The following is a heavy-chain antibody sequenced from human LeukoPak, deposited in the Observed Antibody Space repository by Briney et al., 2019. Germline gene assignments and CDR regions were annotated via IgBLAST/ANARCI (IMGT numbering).Heavy chain of an antibody. J-gene: IGHJ6*04. V-gene: IGHV3-23*01. Sequence: PGGSLRLSCAASGFTFSSYAMSWVRQAPGKGLEWVSAISGSDGSTYYADSVKGRFTISRDNSKNTLYLQMNSLRAEDTAVYYCAKGHSSTWYGTDVWGEGTTVTVSS. D-gene: IGHD6-13*01. CDR2: ISGSDGST. CDR1: GFTFSSYA. CDR3: AKGHSSTWYGTDV.